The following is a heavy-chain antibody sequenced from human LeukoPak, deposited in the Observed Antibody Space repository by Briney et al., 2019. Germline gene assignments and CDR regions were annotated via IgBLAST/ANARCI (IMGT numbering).Heavy chain of an antibody. J-gene: IGHJ4*02. V-gene: IGHV1-69*04. CDR2: IIPIFGIA. Sequence: GASVKVSCKASGYTFTSYDINWVRQATGQGLEWMGRIIPIFGIANYAQKFQGRVTITAHKSTSTAYMELSSLRSEDTAVYYCATGEPRGYSYGYYFDYWGQGTLVTVSS. D-gene: IGHD5-18*01. CDR1: GYTFTSYD. CDR3: ATGEPRGYSYGYYFDY.